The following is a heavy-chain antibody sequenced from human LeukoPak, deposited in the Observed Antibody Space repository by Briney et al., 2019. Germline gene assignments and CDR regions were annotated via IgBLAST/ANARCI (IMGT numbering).Heavy chain of an antibody. Sequence: PSETLSLTCTVSGCSISSGGYYWSWIRQHPGKGLEWIGYIYYSGSTYYNPSLKSRVTISVDTSKNQFSLKLSSVTAADTAVYYCAKSGYYYGVDYWGQGTLVTVSS. CDR1: GCSISSGGYY. CDR2: IYYSGST. J-gene: IGHJ4*02. D-gene: IGHD3-22*01. V-gene: IGHV4-31*03. CDR3: AKSGYYYGVDY.